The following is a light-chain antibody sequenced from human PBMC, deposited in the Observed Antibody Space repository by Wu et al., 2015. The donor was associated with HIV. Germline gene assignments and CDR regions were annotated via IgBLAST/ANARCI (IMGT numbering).Light chain of an antibody. J-gene: IGKJ4*01. Sequence: ELVLTQSPATLSLSPGETATLSCRASQSISTFLAWYQQKPGQAPRLLIYHASNRATGIPARFSGSGSGTDFTLTISSLESEDSALYYCQQRSAWPLTFGGGTKGGDQ. CDR1: QSISTF. V-gene: IGKV3-11*01. CDR3: QQRSAWPLT. CDR2: HAS.